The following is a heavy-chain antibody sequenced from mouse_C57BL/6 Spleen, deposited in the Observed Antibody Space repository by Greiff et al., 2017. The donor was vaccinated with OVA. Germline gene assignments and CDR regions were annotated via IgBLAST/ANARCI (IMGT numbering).Heavy chain of an antibody. Sequence: EVKLEESGPELVKPGASVKMSCKASGYTFTDYNMHWVKQSHGKSLEWIGYINPNNGGTSYNQKFKGKATLTVNKSSSTAYMELRSLTSEDSAVYYCAREHYDYDNFDYWGQGTTLTVSS. CDR2: INPNNGGT. CDR3: AREHYDYDNFDY. CDR1: GYTFTDYN. J-gene: IGHJ2*01. D-gene: IGHD2-4*01. V-gene: IGHV1-22*01.